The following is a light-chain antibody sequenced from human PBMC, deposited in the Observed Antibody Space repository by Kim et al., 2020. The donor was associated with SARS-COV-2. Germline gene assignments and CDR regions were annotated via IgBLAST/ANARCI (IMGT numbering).Light chain of an antibody. CDR3: HQYNSYRT. CDR2: DAS. Sequence: SASVGDRVTITGRASQSISRWLAWDQQKPGKAPKLLIYDASSLESGVPSRFSGSGSGTEFTLTISSLQPDDFATYYCHQYNSYRTFGQGTKVDIK. CDR1: QSISRW. J-gene: IGKJ1*01. V-gene: IGKV1-5*01.